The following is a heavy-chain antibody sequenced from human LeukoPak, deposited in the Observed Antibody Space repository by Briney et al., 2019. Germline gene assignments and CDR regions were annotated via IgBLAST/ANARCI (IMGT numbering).Heavy chain of an antibody. Sequence: PSETLSLTCTVSGGSISTSYWSWIRQSPGKGLEWIAYMLYNGNINYNPSLKSRVTISMDTSNNQFSLRLTSVTAADTALYFCAXSMXPLXXXPFDLWGRGXLVTVS. CDR3: AXSMXPLXXXPFDL. CDR1: GGSISTSY. D-gene: IGHD2-8*01. J-gene: IGHJ2*01. V-gene: IGHV4-59*01. CDR2: MLYNGNI.